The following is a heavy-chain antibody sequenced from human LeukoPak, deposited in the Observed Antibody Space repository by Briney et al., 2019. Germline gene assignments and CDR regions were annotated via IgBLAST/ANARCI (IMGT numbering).Heavy chain of an antibody. Sequence: GGSLRLSCAASGFTFSSYGLHWVRQAPGKGLEWVSAISGSGGSTYYADSVKGRFTISRDNSKNTLYLQMNSLRAEDTAVYYCAKRSYSSGWYTYFDYWGQGTLVTVSS. CDR3: AKRSYSSGWYTYFDY. CDR1: GFTFSSYG. CDR2: ISGSGGST. V-gene: IGHV3-23*01. J-gene: IGHJ4*02. D-gene: IGHD6-19*01.